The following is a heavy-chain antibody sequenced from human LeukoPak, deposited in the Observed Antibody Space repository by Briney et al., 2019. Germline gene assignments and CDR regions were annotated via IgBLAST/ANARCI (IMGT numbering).Heavy chain of an antibody. CDR3: ARRYSGYDFFDY. V-gene: IGHV3-23*01. CDR2: ISGSGGST. Sequence: GGSLGLSCAASGFTFSSYGMSWVRQAPGKGLEWVSAISGSGGSTYYADSVKGRFTISRDNSKNTLYLQMNSLRAEDTAVYYCARRYSGYDFFDYWGQGTLVTVSS. CDR1: GFTFSSYG. J-gene: IGHJ4*02. D-gene: IGHD5-12*01.